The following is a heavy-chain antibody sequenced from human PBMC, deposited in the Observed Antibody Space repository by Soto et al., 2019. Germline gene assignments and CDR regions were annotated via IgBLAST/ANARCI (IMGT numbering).Heavy chain of an antibody. CDR2: IGGSGGSR. V-gene: IGHV3-23*01. CDR3: AKARHSSSWPLYYYYGMDV. CDR1: GFTFSTYA. J-gene: IGHJ6*02. Sequence: GGSLRLSCAASGFTFSTYAMDWVRQAPGKGLEWVSAIGGSGGSRYYADSVKGRFTISRDNSKSTLYLQMNSLRAEDTAVYYCAKARHSSSWPLYYYYGMDVWGQGTTVTVSS. D-gene: IGHD6-13*01.